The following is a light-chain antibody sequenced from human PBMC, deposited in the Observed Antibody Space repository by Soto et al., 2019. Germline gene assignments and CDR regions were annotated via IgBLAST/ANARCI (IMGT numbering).Light chain of an antibody. CDR3: LQDHNYPWT. CDR1: QGLRSD. CDR2: DVS. J-gene: IGKJ1*01. Sequence: AIQLTQSTSSLSAFVGDRVTITCRASQGLRSDLGWYQQKPGKAPKLLIYDVSTLQSGVPSRFSGSGSGTDFTLTISSLQPEDFATYYCLQDHNYPWTFGQGTKVEI. V-gene: IGKV1-6*01.